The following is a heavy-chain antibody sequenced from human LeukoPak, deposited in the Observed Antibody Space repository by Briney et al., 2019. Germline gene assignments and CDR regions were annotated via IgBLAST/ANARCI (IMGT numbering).Heavy chain of an antibody. J-gene: IGHJ4*02. CDR3: ARVPTNSYGFGQ. CDR2: INEDGKSA. CDR1: GFGFSVYW. V-gene: IGHV3-74*01. D-gene: IGHD5-18*01. Sequence: PGGTLRLSCAASGFGFSVYWMHWVRQAPGKGLVWVAHINEDGKSASHADSVKGRFTISRDNPKNTLYLQMNSLTVEDTAVYYCARVPTNSYGFGQWGQGSLVTVSS.